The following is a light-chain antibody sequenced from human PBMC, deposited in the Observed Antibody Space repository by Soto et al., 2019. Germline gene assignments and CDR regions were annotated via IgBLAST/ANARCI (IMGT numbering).Light chain of an antibody. CDR2: ADT. J-gene: IGLJ3*02. Sequence: QSVLTQPPSLSGAPGQKVTISCTGSYIEASNRVHWYQQFPGTAPRLLIYADTNRPSGVPDRFSGSKSATSASLAITGLQAEDEGDYYCQSYDAGLSGSGVFGGGTRLTVL. CDR3: QSYDAGLSGSGV. V-gene: IGLV1-40*01. CDR1: SYIEASNR.